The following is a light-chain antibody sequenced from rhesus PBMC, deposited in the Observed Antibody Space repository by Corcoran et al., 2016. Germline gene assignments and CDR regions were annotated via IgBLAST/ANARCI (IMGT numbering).Light chain of an antibody. CDR2: EVS. V-gene: IGKV2-104*02. J-gene: IGKJ4*01. Sequence: DIVMTQTPLSLPVTPGEPASISCRSSQSLLDSEDGNTYLDWYLQKPGKSPQLLIYEVSNRASGVPDRVSGRGADTDFTLKISRVEAEDVGVYYCMQALEFPLTFGGGTKVEIK. CDR1: QSLLDSEDGNTY. CDR3: MQALEFPLT.